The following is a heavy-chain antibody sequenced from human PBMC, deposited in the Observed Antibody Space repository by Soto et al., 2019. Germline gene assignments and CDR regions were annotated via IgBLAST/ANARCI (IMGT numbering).Heavy chain of an antibody. V-gene: IGHV4-39*01. Sequence: SETLSLTCTVSGGSISSSSYYWGWIRQPPGKGLEWIGSIYYSGSTYYNPSLKSRVTISVDTSKNQFSLRLSSVTAADTAVYYCARLPYRGYYGSGSYFPQDYYYYGMDVWGQGTTVTVSS. CDR1: GGSISSSSYY. D-gene: IGHD3-10*01. CDR2: IYYSGST. J-gene: IGHJ6*02. CDR3: ARLPYRGYYGSGSYFPQDYYYYGMDV.